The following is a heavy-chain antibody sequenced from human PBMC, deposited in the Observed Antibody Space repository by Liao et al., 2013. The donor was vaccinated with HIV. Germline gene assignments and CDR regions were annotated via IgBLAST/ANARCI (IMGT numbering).Heavy chain of an antibody. Sequence: QVQLQESGPGLVKPSQTLSLTCDVSGGSISSRSYFWTWIRQPAGKGLEWIGRIYTTGTTKYNPSLRSRVTISLDTSKNQFSLRLTSVTAADTAVYYCASQQSGGPFDYVGPGSPGHRLL. CDR2: IYTTGTT. V-gene: IGHV4-61*02. CDR1: GGSISSRSYF. CDR3: ASQQSGGPFDY. D-gene: IGHD3-10*01. J-gene: IGHJ4*02.